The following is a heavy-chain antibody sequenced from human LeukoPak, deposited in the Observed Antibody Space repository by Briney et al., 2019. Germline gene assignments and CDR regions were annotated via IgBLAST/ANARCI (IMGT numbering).Heavy chain of an antibody. CDR1: GFTFSSYW. CDR3: ARVAYGDHQYFHH. CDR2: IKQDGSEK. Sequence: PGGSLRLSCAASGFTFSSYWMSWVRQAPGKGLEWVANIKQDGSEKYYVDSVKGRFTISRDNAKNSLYLQMNSLRAEDTAVYYCARVAYGDHQYFHHRGQGTLVTVSS. J-gene: IGHJ1*01. V-gene: IGHV3-7*01. D-gene: IGHD4-17*01.